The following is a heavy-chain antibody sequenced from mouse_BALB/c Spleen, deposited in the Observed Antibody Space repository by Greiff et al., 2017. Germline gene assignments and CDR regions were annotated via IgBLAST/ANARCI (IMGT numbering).Heavy chain of an antibody. V-gene: IGHV5-6-5*01. CDR1: GFTFSSYA. J-gene: IGHJ3*01. Sequence: EVQLVESGGGLVKPGGSLKLSCAASGFTFSSYAMSWVRQTPEKRLEWVASISSGGSTYYPDSVKGRFTISRDNARNILYLQMSSLRSEDTAMYYCAREDQAGWFAYWGQGTLVTVSA. CDR2: ISSGGST. CDR3: AREDQAGWFAY.